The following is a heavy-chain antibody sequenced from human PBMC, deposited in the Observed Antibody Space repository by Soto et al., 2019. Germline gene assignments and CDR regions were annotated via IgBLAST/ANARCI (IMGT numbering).Heavy chain of an antibody. Sequence: SETLSLTCTVSGGSISSGDYYWSWIRQPPGKGLEWIGYIYYSGSTYYNPSLKSRVTISVDTSKNQFSLKLSSVTAADTAVYYCARSTYYHDSSGFRYWGQGTLVTVSS. CDR2: IYYSGST. J-gene: IGHJ4*02. D-gene: IGHD3-22*01. CDR3: ARSTYYHDSSGFRY. CDR1: GGSISSGDYY. V-gene: IGHV4-30-4*01.